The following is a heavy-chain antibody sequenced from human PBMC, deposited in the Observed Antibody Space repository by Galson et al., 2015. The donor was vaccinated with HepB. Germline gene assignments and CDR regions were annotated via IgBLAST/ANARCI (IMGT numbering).Heavy chain of an antibody. CDR1: GFTFSSYA. CDR3: VKLWPGVAVAGTTFDI. V-gene: IGHV3-64D*06. J-gene: IGHJ3*02. Sequence: SLRLSCAASGFTFSSYAMHWVRQAPGKGLEYVSAISSNGGSTYYADSVKGRFTISRDNSKNTLYLQMSSLRAEDTAVYYCVKLWPGVAVAGTTFDIWGQGTMVTVSS. D-gene: IGHD6-19*01. CDR2: ISSNGGST.